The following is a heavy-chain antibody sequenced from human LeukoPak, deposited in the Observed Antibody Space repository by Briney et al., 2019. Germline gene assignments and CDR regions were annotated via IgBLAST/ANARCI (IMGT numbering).Heavy chain of an antibody. J-gene: IGHJ6*02. Sequence: GGSLRLSCAASGFTFNSYAMSWVRQAPGKGLEWVSGISSGGNTYYADSVKGRFTISRDNSKSTLNLQMNSLRAEDTAVYYCARERIAARPPYYYYYYGMDVWGQGTTVTVSS. CDR3: ARERIAARPPYYYYYYGMDV. D-gene: IGHD6-6*01. CDR2: ISSGGNT. V-gene: IGHV3-23*01. CDR1: GFTFNSYA.